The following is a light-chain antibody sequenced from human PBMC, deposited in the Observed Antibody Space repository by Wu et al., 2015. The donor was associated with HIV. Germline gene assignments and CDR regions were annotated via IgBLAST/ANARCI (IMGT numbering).Light chain of an antibody. Sequence: EIVLTQSPGTLSVSPGERATLSCRASQRISSNLAWYQQKPGQAPRLLIYDASTRATGIPARFSGSGSGTEFTLIISSMQSEDVAVYYCQQYGSSPPITFGQGTRLEIK. CDR1: QRISSN. CDR3: QQYGSSPPIT. V-gene: IGKV3-15*01. J-gene: IGKJ5*01. CDR2: DAS.